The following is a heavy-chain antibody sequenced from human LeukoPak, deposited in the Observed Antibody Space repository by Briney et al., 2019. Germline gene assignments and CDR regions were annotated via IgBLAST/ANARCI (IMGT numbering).Heavy chain of an antibody. V-gene: IGHV1-18*01. D-gene: IGHD6-19*01. CDR2: ISPYNGNT. Sequence: ASVKVSFKASGYDFTSVGITWVRRAPGQGLEWMGWISPYNGNTRYAQKFQGRVAMTTDTSTTTAYMELRGLRFNDTAVYYCARAGSGSGWFFHYWGQGTLVTVSS. CDR3: ARAGSGSGWFFHY. CDR1: GYDFTSVG. J-gene: IGHJ4*02.